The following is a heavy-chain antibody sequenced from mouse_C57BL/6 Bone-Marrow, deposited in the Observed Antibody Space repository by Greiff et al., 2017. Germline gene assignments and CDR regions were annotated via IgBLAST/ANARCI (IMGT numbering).Heavy chain of an antibody. CDR1: GYAFTNYL. V-gene: IGHV1-54*01. J-gene: IGHJ3*01. CDR3: AHSSGYPWFAY. Sequence: QVQLQQSGAELVRPGTSVKVSCKASGYAFTNYLIEWVKQRPGQGLEWIGVINPGSGGTNYNEKFKGKATLTADKSSSNAYMQLGSLTSEDSAVYFCAHSSGYPWFAYWGQGTLVTVSA. CDR2: INPGSGGT. D-gene: IGHD3-2*02.